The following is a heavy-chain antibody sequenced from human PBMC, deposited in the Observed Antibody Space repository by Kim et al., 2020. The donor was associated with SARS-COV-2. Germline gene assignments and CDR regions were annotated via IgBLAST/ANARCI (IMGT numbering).Heavy chain of an antibody. J-gene: IGHJ4*02. CDR2: IYHSGST. D-gene: IGHD6-13*01. CDR1: GGSISSSNW. V-gene: IGHV4-4*02. Sequence: SETLSLTCAVSGGSISSSNWWSWVRQPPGKGVELIGDIYHSGSTNYNPSLKSRVTISVDKSKNQFSLKLSSVTAADTAVYYCANEIAADVDYWGQGTLVTVSS. CDR3: ANEIAADVDY.